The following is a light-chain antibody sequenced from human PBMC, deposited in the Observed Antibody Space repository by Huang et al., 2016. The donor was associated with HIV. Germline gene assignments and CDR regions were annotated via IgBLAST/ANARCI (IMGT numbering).Light chain of an antibody. Sequence: DIQMTQSPSSLSASVGDRVTITCRASQGISNSLAWYQQKPGKVPRLLIYAASTLQSGVPSRFSGSRSGRDFSLTIGSLQPEDVATYYCQKDDSAPLTFGGGTKVEI. J-gene: IGKJ4*01. CDR1: QGISNS. CDR2: AAS. CDR3: QKDDSAPLT. V-gene: IGKV1-27*01.